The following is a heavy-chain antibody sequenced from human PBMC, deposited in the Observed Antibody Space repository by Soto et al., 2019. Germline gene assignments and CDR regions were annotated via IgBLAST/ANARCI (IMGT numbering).Heavy chain of an antibody. CDR1: GFTFTNYA. V-gene: IGHV3-23*01. J-gene: IGHJ4*02. Sequence: GGSLRLSCAAYGFTFTNYAMTWVRQAPGKGLEWVSTISGGGSITYYADSLKGRFTISRDNSKNTLYLQINSLRAEDTAVYYYAKTIRGGYSSSWYYFDYWGQGT. D-gene: IGHD6-13*01. CDR3: AKTIRGGYSSSWYYFDY. CDR2: ISGGGSIT.